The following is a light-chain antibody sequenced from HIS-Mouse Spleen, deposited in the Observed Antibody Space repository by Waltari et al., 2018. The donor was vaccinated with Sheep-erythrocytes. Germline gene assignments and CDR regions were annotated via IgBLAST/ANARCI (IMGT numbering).Light chain of an antibody. J-gene: IGKJ4*01. CDR3: QQYYSTPLT. CDR1: QSVLYSSNNKNY. V-gene: IGKV4-1*01. Sequence: DIVMTQSPDSLAVPLGERATINCKSSQSVLYSSNNKNYLAWYQQKPGQPHKLLIYWASTRESWVPDRFSGSGSGTDFTLTISSLQAEDVAVYYCQQYYSTPLTFGGGTKVEIK. CDR2: WAS.